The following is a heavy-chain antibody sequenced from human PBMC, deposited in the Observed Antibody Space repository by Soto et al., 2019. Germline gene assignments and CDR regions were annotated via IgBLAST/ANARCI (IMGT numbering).Heavy chain of an antibody. CDR3: AKGGAVLLDPFDV. V-gene: IGHV3-23*01. CDR1: GSTFSSFA. CDR2: VTSSASST. J-gene: IGHJ3*01. Sequence: GQLLESGGGMVQPGGPLGLSCAASGSTFSSFAMNWVGLPPGGGLEWVAAVTSSASSTHYADSVKGRFTISRDNSKNTLYLQMNSLRADDTAVYYCAKGGAVLLDPFDVWGQGTMVTVSS. D-gene: IGHD1-26*01.